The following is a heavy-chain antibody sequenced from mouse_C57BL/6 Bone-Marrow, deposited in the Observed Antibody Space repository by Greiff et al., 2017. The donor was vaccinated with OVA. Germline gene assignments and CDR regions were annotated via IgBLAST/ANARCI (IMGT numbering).Heavy chain of an antibody. J-gene: IGHJ1*03. V-gene: IGHV5-4*01. CDR2: ISDGGSYT. Sequence: DVQLVESGGGLVKPGGSLKLSCAASGFTFSSYAMSWVRQTPEKRLEWVATISDGGSYTYYPDNVKGRFTISRDNAKNNLYLQMSHLKSEDTAMYYCARSFITTVVANWYFDVWGTGTTVTVSS. CDR3: ARSFITTVVANWYFDV. D-gene: IGHD1-1*01. CDR1: GFTFSSYA.